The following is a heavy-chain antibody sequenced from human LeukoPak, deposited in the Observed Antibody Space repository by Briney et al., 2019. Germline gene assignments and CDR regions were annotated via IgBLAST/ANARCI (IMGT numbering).Heavy chain of an antibody. V-gene: IGHV4-39*01. CDR3: EGRDTAMVAPHYYYYMDV. CDR1: GGSISSSSYY. CDR2: IYYSGST. D-gene: IGHD5-18*01. J-gene: IGHJ6*03. Sequence: SETLSLTCTVSGGSISSSSYYWGWIRQPPGKGLEWIGSIYYSGSTYYNPSPKSRVTISVDTSKNQFSLKLSSVTAADTAVYYCEGRDTAMVAPHYYYYMDVWGKGTTVTVSS.